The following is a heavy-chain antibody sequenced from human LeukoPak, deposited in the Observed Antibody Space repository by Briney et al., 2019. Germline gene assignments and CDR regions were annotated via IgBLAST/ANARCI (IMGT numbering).Heavy chain of an antibody. J-gene: IGHJ4*02. CDR1: GGSISSYY. V-gene: IGHV4-59*01. CDR3: ARARDIVVVPWYFDY. D-gene: IGHD2-15*01. Sequence: SXXLSLTCTVSGGSISSYYWSWIRQPPGKGLEWIGYIYYSGSTNYNPSLKSRVTISVDTSKNQFSLKLSSVTAADTAVYYCARARDIVVVPWYFDYWGQGTLVTVSS. CDR2: IYYSGST.